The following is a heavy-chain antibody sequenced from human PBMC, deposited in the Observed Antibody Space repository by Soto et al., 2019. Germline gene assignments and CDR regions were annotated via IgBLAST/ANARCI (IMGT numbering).Heavy chain of an antibody. CDR3: ARDNRIVGATTSPDYYYYYGMDV. V-gene: IGHV3-53*01. D-gene: IGHD1-26*01. CDR1: EFTVSSNY. CDR2: IYSGGST. J-gene: IGHJ6*02. Sequence: GGSLRLSCAASEFTVSSNYMSWVRQAPGKGLEWVSVIYSGGSTYYADSVKGRFTISRDNSKNTLYLQMNSLRAEDTAVYYCARDNRIVGATTSPDYYYYYGMDVWGQGTTVTVSS.